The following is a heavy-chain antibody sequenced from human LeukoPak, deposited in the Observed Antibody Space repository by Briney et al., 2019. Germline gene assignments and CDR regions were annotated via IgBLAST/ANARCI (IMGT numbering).Heavy chain of an antibody. D-gene: IGHD5-12*01. CDR1: GGSISSYY. CDR2: IYYSGST. J-gene: IGHJ4*02. V-gene: IGHV4-59*01. Sequence: SETLSLTCTVSGGSISSYYWSWIRQPPGKGLEWIGYIYYSGSTNYNPSLKSRVTISVDTSKNQFSLKLSSVTAADPAVYYCAGGRNIVATYFDYLGQGTLVTVSS. CDR3: AGGRNIVATYFDY.